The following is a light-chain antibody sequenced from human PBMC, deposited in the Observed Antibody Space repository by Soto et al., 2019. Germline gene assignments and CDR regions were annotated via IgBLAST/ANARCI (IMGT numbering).Light chain of an antibody. J-gene: IGLJ2*01. CDR1: SSNIGSKT. Sequence: QSVLTQPPSASGTPGQRVTISCSGSSSNIGSKTVNWYQQLPGTAPKVLIYGNNQRPSGVPDRFSGSRSGTSASLAISGLQSEDEADYYCVAWDDSLNGHVVFGGGTKLTVL. V-gene: IGLV1-44*01. CDR2: GNN. CDR3: VAWDDSLNGHVV.